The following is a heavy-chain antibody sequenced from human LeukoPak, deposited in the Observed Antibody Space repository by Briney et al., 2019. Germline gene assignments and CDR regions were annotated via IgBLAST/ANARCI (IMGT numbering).Heavy chain of an antibody. V-gene: IGHV4-59*01. Sequence: SETLSLTCTVSGGSISSYYWSWIRQPSGKGLEWIGYIYYSGSTNYDPSLKSRVTISVDTSKNQFSLKLSSVTAADTAVYYCARAYSSGWYSDYWGQGTLVTVSS. D-gene: IGHD6-19*01. CDR2: IYYSGST. J-gene: IGHJ4*02. CDR3: ARAYSSGWYSDY. CDR1: GGSISSYY.